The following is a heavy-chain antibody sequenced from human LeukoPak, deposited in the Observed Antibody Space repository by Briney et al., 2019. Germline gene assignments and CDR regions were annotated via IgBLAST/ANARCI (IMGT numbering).Heavy chain of an antibody. CDR1: GFTFSSDA. V-gene: IGHV3-23*01. D-gene: IGHD1-26*01. CDR2: ISGSGGIP. Sequence: GGSLRLSCAASGFTFSSDAMSWVRHASGKWRECGSAISGSGGIPYYADSAKGRFPISRDNSKNTLYLQMNSLRAEDTAVYYCARNYSGSYHIDYWGQGTLVTVSS. J-gene: IGHJ4*02. CDR3: ARNYSGSYHIDY.